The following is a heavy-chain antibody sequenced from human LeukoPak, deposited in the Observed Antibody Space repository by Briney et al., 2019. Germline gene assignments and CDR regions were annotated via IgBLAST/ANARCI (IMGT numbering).Heavy chain of an antibody. V-gene: IGHV4-31*03. Sequence: TSETLSLTCTVSGGSISSGGYYWSWIRQHPGKGLEWIGYIYYSGSIYYNPSLKSRVTISVDTSKNQFSLKLSSVTAADTAVYYCARYQYDFWSGFWFDPWGQGTLVTVSS. CDR3: ARYQYDFWSGFWFDP. CDR1: GGSISSGGYY. CDR2: IYYSGSI. D-gene: IGHD3-3*01. J-gene: IGHJ5*02.